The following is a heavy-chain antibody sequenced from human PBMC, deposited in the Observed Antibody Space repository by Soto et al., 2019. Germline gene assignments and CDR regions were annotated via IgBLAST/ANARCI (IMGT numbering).Heavy chain of an antibody. J-gene: IGHJ5*02. Sequence: QVQLVQSGAEVKKPGSSVKVSCKASGGTFSSYTISWVRQAPGQGLEWMGRIIPILGIANYAQKFQGRVMITADKSTSTAYMELSSLRSEDTAVYYCAPDSSSGWFDPWGQGTLVTVSS. CDR1: GGTFSSYT. CDR2: IIPILGIA. D-gene: IGHD6-13*01. V-gene: IGHV1-69*02. CDR3: APDSSSGWFDP.